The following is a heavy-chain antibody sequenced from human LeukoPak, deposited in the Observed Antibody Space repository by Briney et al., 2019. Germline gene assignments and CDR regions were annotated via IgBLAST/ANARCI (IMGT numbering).Heavy chain of an antibody. CDR3: AKDALRYCSSTSCFHYFDY. J-gene: IGHJ4*02. Sequence: GGSLRLSCTVSGFTVSSNSMSWVRQAPGKGLEWVSFIYSDNTHYSDSVKGRFTISRDNSKNTLYLQMNSLRAEDTAVYYCAKDALRYCSSTSCFHYFDYWGQGTLVTVSS. CDR2: IYSDNT. CDR1: GFTVSSNS. V-gene: IGHV3-53*01. D-gene: IGHD2-2*01.